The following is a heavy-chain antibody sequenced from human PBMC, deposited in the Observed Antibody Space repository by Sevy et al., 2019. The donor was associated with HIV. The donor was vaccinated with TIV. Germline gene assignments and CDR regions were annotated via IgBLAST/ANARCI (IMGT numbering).Heavy chain of an antibody. D-gene: IGHD3-10*01. Sequence: GGSLRLSCADSRFTFGTYAMSWVRQAPGKGLEWVSAITDSGGRTYYSDSVEGRFTISRDNSQNTLYLQMNGLRAEDTALYYCARHYGSGTYYNLFTAWGQGTLVTVSS. CDR3: ARHYGSGTYYNLFTA. CDR2: ITDSGGRT. J-gene: IGHJ5*02. CDR1: RFTFGTYA. V-gene: IGHV3-23*01.